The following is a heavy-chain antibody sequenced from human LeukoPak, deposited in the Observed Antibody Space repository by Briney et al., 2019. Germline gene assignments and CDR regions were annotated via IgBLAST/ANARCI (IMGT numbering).Heavy chain of an antibody. J-gene: IGHJ4*02. V-gene: IGHV1-69-2*01. D-gene: IGHD1-26*01. CDR1: GYTFTDYY. Sequence: ASVKISCKVSGYTFTDYYMHWVQQAPGKGLEWMGLVDPEDGGTIYAEKFQGRVTITADTSTDTAYMELSSLRSEDTAVYYCATLSSGSLVPYYFDYWGQGILVTISS. CDR3: ATLSSGSLVPYYFDY. CDR2: VDPEDGGT.